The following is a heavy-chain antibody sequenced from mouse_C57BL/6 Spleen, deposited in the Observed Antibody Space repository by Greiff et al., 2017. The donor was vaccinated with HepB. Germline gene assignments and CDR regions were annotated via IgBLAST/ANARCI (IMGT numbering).Heavy chain of an antibody. CDR3: AIEASTMVKGAMDY. D-gene: IGHD2-2*01. Sequence: VKLVESGAELMKPGASVKLSCKATGYTFTGYWIEWVKQRPGHGLEWIGEILPGSGSPNYNEKFKGKATFTADTSSNTAYMQLSSLTTEDSAIYYCAIEASTMVKGAMDYWGQGTSVTVSS. CDR1: GYTFTGYW. CDR2: ILPGSGSP. V-gene: IGHV1-9*01. J-gene: IGHJ4*01.